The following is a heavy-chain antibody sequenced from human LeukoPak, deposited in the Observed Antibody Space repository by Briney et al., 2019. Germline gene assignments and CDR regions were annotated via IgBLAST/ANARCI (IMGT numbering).Heavy chain of an antibody. J-gene: IGHJ4*02. CDR3: VRVDYREPIDY. CDR2: IYHSGRT. CDR1: GYSISSGYY. V-gene: IGHV4-38-2*02. D-gene: IGHD3/OR15-3a*01. Sequence: SETLSLTCTVSGYSISSGYYWGWIRQPPGKGLEWIGTIYHSGRTYPNPSLESRVTMSVDTSKNQFSLKVSSVTAADTAVYYCVRVDYREPIDYWGQGTLVTVSS.